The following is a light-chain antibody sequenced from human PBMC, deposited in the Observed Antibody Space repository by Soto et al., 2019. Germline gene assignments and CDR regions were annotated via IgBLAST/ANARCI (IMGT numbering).Light chain of an antibody. V-gene: IGLV2-14*01. Sequence: QSALTQPASVSGSPGQSITISCTGTSSDVGGYNYVSWYQQHPGKAPKVVIYEVSNRPSWISNRFSGSKSGNTASLTISGLQAEDAADYYCSSYTSSSTLVFGGGTKLTVL. CDR3: SSYTSSSTLV. CDR2: EVS. CDR1: SSDVGGYNY. J-gene: IGLJ2*01.